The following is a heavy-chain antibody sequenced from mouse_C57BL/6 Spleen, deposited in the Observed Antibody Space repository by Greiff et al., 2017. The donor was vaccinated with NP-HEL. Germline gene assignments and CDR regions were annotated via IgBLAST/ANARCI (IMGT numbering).Heavy chain of an antibody. CDR1: GYTFTDYY. J-gene: IGHJ3*01. CDR2: INPYNGGT. D-gene: IGHD3-2*02. Sequence: VQLQQSGPVLVKPGASVKMSCKASGYTFTDYYMNWVKQSHGKSLEWIGVINPYNGGTSYNQKFKGKATLTVDKSSSTAYMELNSLTSEDSAVYYCARGSSGWFAYWGQGTLVTVSA. V-gene: IGHV1-19*01. CDR3: ARGSSGWFAY.